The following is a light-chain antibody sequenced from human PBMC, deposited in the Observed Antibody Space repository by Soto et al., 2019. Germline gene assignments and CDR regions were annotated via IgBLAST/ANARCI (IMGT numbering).Light chain of an antibody. CDR1: SSNIGADYG. Sequence: QSVLTQPPSVSGAPGQRVTISCTGSSSNIGADYGVHGYQQLPGTAPKLLIYDNTIRPSWVPYRFSGSKSGTSASLAITGLQPEDEADYFCQSYDSRLSGSGVFGTGTKLTVL. J-gene: IGLJ1*01. V-gene: IGLV1-40*01. CDR2: DNT. CDR3: QSYDSRLSGSGV.